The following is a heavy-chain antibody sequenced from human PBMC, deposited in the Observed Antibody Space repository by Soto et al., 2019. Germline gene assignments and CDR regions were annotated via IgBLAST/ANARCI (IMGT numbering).Heavy chain of an antibody. V-gene: IGHV1-69*02. J-gene: IGHJ4*02. CDR2: VIPLLGIT. CDR3: AVRGRSGNPPFSFDS. CDR1: EGAFNTYT. Sequence: QVQLVQSGAEVKKPESSVKVSCKASEGAFNTYTIAWVRQAPGHGLEWMGRVIPLLGITDYSHKFQGRLTITADKSTSTAYMELSGLRSQDTAMYYCAVRGRSGNPPFSFDSWGQGTLVTVSS. D-gene: IGHD3-16*01.